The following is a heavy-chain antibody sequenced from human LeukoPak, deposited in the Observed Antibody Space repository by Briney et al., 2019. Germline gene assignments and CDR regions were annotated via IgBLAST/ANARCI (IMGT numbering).Heavy chain of an antibody. CDR3: ARETGYNWNDEGYFDY. CDR1: GGTFSSYA. V-gene: IGHV1-69*13. D-gene: IGHD1-1*01. CDR2: IIPIFGTA. J-gene: IGHJ4*02. Sequence: GASAKVSRKAPGGTFSSYAISWVRQAPGQGLEWMGGIIPIFGTANYAQKFQGRVTITADESTSTAYMELSSLRSEDTAVYYCARETGYNWNDEGYFDYWGQGTLVTVSS.